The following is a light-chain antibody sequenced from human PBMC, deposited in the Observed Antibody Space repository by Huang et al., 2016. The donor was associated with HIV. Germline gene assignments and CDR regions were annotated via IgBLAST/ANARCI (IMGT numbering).Light chain of an antibody. CDR1: QSISTW. J-gene: IGKJ1*01. CDR2: KAS. Sequence: DIQMTQSPSTLSASVGDRVPITCRASQSISTWLAWYQQKTGKATKLLIYKASNLEDGVPSMFSGSGSGTEFTLTISSLQPDDFATYYCQQYSAYSWTFGQGTKVDIK. V-gene: IGKV1-5*03. CDR3: QQYSAYSWT.